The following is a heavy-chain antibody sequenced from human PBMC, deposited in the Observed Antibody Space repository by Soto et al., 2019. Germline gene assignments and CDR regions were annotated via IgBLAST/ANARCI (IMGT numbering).Heavy chain of an antibody. CDR3: TTEGSGYVPWETLYYYYGMDV. J-gene: IGHJ6*02. D-gene: IGHD5-12*01. CDR2: IKSKTDGGTT. V-gene: IGHV3-15*01. Sequence: GGSLRLSCASSGFTFSNAWMSLVRQAPGKGLEWVGRIKSKTDGGTTDYAAPVKGRFTISRDDSKNTLYLQMNSLKTEDTAVYYCTTEGSGYVPWETLYYYYGMDVWGQGTTVTVSS. CDR1: GFTFSNAW.